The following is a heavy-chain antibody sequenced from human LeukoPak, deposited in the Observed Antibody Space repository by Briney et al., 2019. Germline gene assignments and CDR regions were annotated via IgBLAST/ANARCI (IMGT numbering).Heavy chain of an antibody. V-gene: IGHV1-18*01. Sequence: GASVKVSCKASGYTFTSYGISWVRQAPGQGLEWMGWTSAYNGNTNYAQKLQGRVTMTTDTSTSTAYMELRSLRSDDTAVYYCARDRRSDWLPSLNWFDPWGQGTLVTVSS. J-gene: IGHJ5*02. CDR1: GYTFTSYG. D-gene: IGHD3/OR15-3a*01. CDR3: ARDRRSDWLPSLNWFDP. CDR2: TSAYNGNT.